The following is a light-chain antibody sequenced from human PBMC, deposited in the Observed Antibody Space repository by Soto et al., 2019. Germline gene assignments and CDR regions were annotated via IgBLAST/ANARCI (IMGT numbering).Light chain of an antibody. CDR3: QQYGSSGT. V-gene: IGKV3-20*01. CDR1: QTIGSTY. J-gene: IGKJ1*01. CDR2: GTS. Sequence: EIVLTQSPGTLSLSPGETATLSCRASQTIGSTYLAWYQQKPGQAPRLLIFGTSRRATGIPDRFSGSGSGTDFTLTISRLEPEDFAVYYCQQYGSSGTFGQGTKVEIK.